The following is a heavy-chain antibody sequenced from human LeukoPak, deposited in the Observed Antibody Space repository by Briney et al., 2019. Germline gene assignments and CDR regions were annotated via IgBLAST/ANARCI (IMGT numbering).Heavy chain of an antibody. CDR2: MNPHSGNT. CDR1: GYTFTFYD. J-gene: IGHJ3*02. V-gene: IGHV1-8*03. Sequence: ASVKVSCKASGYTFTFYDIQWVRQAAGQGLEWMGWMNPHSGNTGYAQKFLGRITLTRNTSTSMAYMELTSLKSEDTAVYYCARGRRDGFDIWGEGTTVTVS. CDR3: ARGRRDGFDI.